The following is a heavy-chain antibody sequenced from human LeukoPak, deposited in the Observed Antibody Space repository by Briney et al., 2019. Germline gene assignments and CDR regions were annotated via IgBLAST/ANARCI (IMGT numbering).Heavy chain of an antibody. Sequence: PGGSLRLSCAASGFTFSSYGMHWVRQAPNKGLEWLSTISGSGDSTYYADSVKGRFTISRDNSKNTLFLQMNSLRAEDTAIYYCAKWQYYVSGDDYWGQGILVTVSS. D-gene: IGHD3-10*01. J-gene: IGHJ4*02. CDR2: ISGSGDST. CDR1: GFTFSSYG. CDR3: AKWQYYVSGDDY. V-gene: IGHV3-23*01.